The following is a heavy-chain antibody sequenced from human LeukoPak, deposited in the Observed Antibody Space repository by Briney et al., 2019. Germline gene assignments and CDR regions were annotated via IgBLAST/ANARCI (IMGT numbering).Heavy chain of an antibody. V-gene: IGHV3-66*02. CDR1: GFSFSSHN. Sequence: GGSLRLSCAASGFSFSSHNMHWVRQAPGQGLEWVSVIYSGGSTYYADSVKGRFTISRDNSKNTLYLQMNSLRAEDTAVYYCARDQSGFLEWPFWGQGTLVTVSS. CDR3: ARDQSGFLEWPF. CDR2: IYSGGST. J-gene: IGHJ4*02. D-gene: IGHD3-3*01.